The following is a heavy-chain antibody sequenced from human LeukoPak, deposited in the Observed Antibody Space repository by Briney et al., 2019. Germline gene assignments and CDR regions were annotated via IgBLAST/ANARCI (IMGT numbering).Heavy chain of an antibody. D-gene: IGHD5-18*01. J-gene: IGHJ4*02. Sequence: ASVKVSCKASGYTFTSYGISWVRQAPGQGLEWMGWISAYNGITNYAQKLQGRVTMTTDTSTSTAYMELRSLRSDDTAVYYCARDQGYSYGYSQSGFDYWGQGTLVTVSS. V-gene: IGHV1-18*04. CDR2: ISAYNGIT. CDR3: ARDQGYSYGYSQSGFDY. CDR1: GYTFTSYG.